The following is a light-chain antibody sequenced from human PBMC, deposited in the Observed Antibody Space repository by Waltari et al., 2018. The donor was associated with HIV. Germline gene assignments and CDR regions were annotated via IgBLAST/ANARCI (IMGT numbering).Light chain of an antibody. Sequence: DFVMTQSPDSLAVSLGERATINCKSSHSLLCNSDKKDYLAWYQQKPGQPPKLLILWASTRQSGVPDRFSGSGSGTDFTLTISSLQAEDVAVYFCQQYFDIPLTFGGGTKVDLK. CDR3: QQYFDIPLT. CDR2: WAS. V-gene: IGKV4-1*01. J-gene: IGKJ4*01. CDR1: HSLLCNSDKKDY.